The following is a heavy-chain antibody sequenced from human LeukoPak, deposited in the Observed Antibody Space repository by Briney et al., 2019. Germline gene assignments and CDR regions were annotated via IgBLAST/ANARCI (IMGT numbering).Heavy chain of an antibody. CDR1: GFTVSSNP. D-gene: IGHD3-3*01. J-gene: IGHJ4*02. CDR3: AKGGATIFGVVTPLFDY. CDR2: ISGSGGST. V-gene: IGHV3-23*01. Sequence: GGSLRLSCAASGFTVSSNPMSWVRQAPGKGLEWVSAISGSGGSTYYADSVKGRFTISRDNSKNTLYLQMNSLRAEDTAVYYCAKGGATIFGVVTPLFDYWGQGTLVTVSS.